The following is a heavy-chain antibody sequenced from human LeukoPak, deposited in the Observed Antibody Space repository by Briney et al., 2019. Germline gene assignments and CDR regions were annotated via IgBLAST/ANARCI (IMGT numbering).Heavy chain of an antibody. D-gene: IGHD3-22*01. CDR3: AKGGEMIVVVPFDY. CDR2: IYSGGST. J-gene: IGHJ4*02. V-gene: IGHV3-66*01. Sequence: GGSLRLSCAASGFTVSSNYMSWVRQAPGKGLEWVSVIYSGGSTYYADSVKGRFTISRDNSKNTLYLQMYSLRAEDTAVYYCAKGGEMIVVVPFDYWGQGTLVTVSS. CDR1: GFTVSSNY.